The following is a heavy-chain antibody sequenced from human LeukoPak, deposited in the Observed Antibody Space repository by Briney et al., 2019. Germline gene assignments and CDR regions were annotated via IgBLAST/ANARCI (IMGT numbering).Heavy chain of an antibody. CDR1: GFIFSDYH. V-gene: IGHV3-11*01. D-gene: IGHD6-19*01. J-gene: IGHJ4*02. CDR3: AGGRDIAVAGPGGYFDY. Sequence: GGSLRLSCAASGFIFSDYHVSWIRQAPGKGLEWLSYISPGGGMTYFADSVKGRFTISRDNARNSLSLQMNSLTAEDTAVYYCAGGRDIAVAGPGGYFDYWGQGTLVTVSS. CDR2: ISPGGGMT.